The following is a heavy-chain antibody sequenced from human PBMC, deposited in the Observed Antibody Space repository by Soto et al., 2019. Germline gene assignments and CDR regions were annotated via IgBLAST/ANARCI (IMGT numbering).Heavy chain of an antibody. V-gene: IGHV1-46*03. CDR2: INPTGSST. J-gene: IGHJ6*02. D-gene: IGHD2-15*01. CDR1: GYTFTSKY. CDR3: GRGYYGMDV. Sequence: QVQLVQSGAEVKNPGASVKSSCKASGYTFTSKYIHWVRQAPGQGLEWMGLINPTGSSTTYAQNFQGRVTMTRDTSTSTVYMALSSLRSDDTAVYYCGRGYYGMDVWGQGTTVTVSS.